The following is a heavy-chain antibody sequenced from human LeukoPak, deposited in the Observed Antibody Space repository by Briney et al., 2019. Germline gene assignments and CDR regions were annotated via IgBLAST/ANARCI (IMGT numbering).Heavy chain of an antibody. D-gene: IGHD2-15*01. CDR3: ARDAGGRYYYYYYMDV. J-gene: IGHJ6*03. V-gene: IGHV3-74*01. Sequence: GGSLRLSCAASGFTFSSYWMHWVRQAPGKGLVWVSRINSDGSSTSYADSVKGRFTISRDNAKNSLYLQMNSLRAEDTAAYYCARDAGGRYYYYYYMDVWGKGTTVTVSS. CDR2: INSDGSST. CDR1: GFTFSSYW.